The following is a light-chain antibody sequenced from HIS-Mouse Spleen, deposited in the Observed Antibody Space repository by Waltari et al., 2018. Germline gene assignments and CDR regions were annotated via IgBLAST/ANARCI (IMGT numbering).Light chain of an antibody. Sequence: DIQLTQSPSFLSASVGDRVTIPCRASQGISSYLAWYQQKPGKAPKLLIDAASTLQSGVPSRLSGSGSGTEFTLTISSLQPEDFATYYCQQLNSYPPTFGQGTKVEIK. CDR3: QQLNSYPPT. J-gene: IGKJ1*01. CDR2: AAS. V-gene: IGKV1-9*01. CDR1: QGISSY.